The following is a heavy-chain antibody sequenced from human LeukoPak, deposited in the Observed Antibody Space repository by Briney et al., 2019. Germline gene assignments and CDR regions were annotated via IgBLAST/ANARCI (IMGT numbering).Heavy chain of an antibody. D-gene: IGHD5-24*01. CDR2: IYYSGST. Sequence: SETLSLTCTVSGGSISSYYWSWIRQPPGKGLEWIGYIYYSGSTNYNPSLKSRVTMSVDTSKNQFSLKLSSVTAADTAVYYCAREGEMATIPDDDYWGQGTLVTVSS. V-gene: IGHV4-59*12. J-gene: IGHJ4*02. CDR3: AREGEMATIPDDDY. CDR1: GGSISSYY.